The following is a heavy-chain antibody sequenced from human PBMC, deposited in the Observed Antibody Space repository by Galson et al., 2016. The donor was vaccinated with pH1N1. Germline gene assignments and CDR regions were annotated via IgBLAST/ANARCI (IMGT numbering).Heavy chain of an antibody. J-gene: IGHJ3*02. D-gene: IGHD3-22*01. CDR2: ISAYNGNA. V-gene: IGHV1-18*01. Sequence: SVKVSCKASGYTVTTYGVSWVRQAPGQGLEWMGGISAYNGNAYYAQKFQGRFRMTRDTSTGTAYMELTSLRSDDTALYYCAREGNYYNSSYLGDGFDTWGQGTMVVVSS. CDR1: GYTVTTYG. CDR3: AREGNYYNSSYLGDGFDT.